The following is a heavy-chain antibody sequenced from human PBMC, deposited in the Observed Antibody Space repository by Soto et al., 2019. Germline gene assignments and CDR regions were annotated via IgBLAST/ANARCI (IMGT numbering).Heavy chain of an antibody. CDR1: GYTFTSYY. D-gene: IGHD3-10*01. CDR2: INTSGGST. CDR3: ATTPLLLWFGELWLGY. J-gene: IGHJ4*02. Sequence: ASVKVSCKASGYTFTSYYMHWVRQAPGQGLEWMGIINTSGGSTTYAQSFQGRVTMTRDTSTSTVYMELSSLRSEDTAVYYCATTPLLLWFGELWLGYWGQGTLVTAPQ. V-gene: IGHV1-46*01.